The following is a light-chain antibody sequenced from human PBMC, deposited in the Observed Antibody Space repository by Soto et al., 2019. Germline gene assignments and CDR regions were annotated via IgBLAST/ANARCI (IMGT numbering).Light chain of an antibody. CDR1: SSNMGTNT. V-gene: IGLV1-44*01. Sequence: QSVLTQPPSASGTPGQRVTISCSGGSSNMGTNTVSWYQQVPGTAPKVLIYVNDQRPSGVPDRFSGSNSGTSASLAISGLQPDDEAEYYCVAWDDSLNGHVFGTGTKLTVL. CDR2: VND. J-gene: IGLJ1*01. CDR3: VAWDDSLNGHV.